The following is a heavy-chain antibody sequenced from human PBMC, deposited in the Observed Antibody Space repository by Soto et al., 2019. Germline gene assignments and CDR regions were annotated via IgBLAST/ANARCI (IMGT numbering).Heavy chain of an antibody. CDR2: ISPSGTT. CDR3: AAAVLLGTHPKI. V-gene: IGHV4-34*01. Sequence: PSETLSLTCAVYGGSFSNNYWTWFRQPPGKGLEWIGEISPSGTTKYIPSLKSRGTISVDTSRKQFFLKVTSVSAADTAVYYCAAAVLLGTHPKIGARGPRVPVS. CDR1: GGSFSNNY. J-gene: IGHJ4*02. D-gene: IGHD3-16*01.